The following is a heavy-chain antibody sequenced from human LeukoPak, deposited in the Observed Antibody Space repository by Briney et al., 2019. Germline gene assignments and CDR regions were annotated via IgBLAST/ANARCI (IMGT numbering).Heavy chain of an antibody. V-gene: IGHV4-30-4*08. J-gene: IGHJ3*02. D-gene: IGHD2-15*01. Sequence: PSQTLSFTCTVSGGSISSGDYYWSWIRQPPGKGLEWIGYIYYSGSTYYNPSLKSRVTISVDTSKNQFSLKLSSVTAADTAVYYCARHTPEVVPVDAFDIWGQGTMVTVSS. CDR1: GGSISSGDYY. CDR3: ARHTPEVVPVDAFDI. CDR2: IYYSGST.